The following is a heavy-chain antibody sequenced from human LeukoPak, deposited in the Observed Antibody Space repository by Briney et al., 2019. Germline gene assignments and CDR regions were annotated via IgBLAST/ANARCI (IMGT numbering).Heavy chain of an antibody. J-gene: IGHJ3*02. CDR1: GGTFSSYA. CDR2: IIPILGIA. CDR3: ASTLINYYDAAFDI. V-gene: IGHV1-69*04. Sequence: ASEKVSCKASGGTFSSYAISWVRQAPGQGLEWMGRIIPILGIANYAQKFQGRVTITADKSTSTAYMELSSLRSEDTAVYYCASTLINYYDAAFDIWGQGTMVTVSS. D-gene: IGHD3-22*01.